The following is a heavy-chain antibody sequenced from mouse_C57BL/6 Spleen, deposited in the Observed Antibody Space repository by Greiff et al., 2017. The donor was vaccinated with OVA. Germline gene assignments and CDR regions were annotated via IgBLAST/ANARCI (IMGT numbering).Heavy chain of an antibody. V-gene: IGHV1-42*01. J-gene: IGHJ2*01. D-gene: IGHD3-1*01. CDR2: INPSTGGT. Sequence: EVQVVESGPELVKPGASVKISCKASGYSFTGYYMNWVKQSPEKSLEWIGEINPSTGGTTYNQKFKAKATLTVDKSSSTAYMQLKSLTSEDSAVYYCARGGSGDYFDYWGQGTTLTVSS. CDR1: GYSFTGYY. CDR3: ARGGSGDYFDY.